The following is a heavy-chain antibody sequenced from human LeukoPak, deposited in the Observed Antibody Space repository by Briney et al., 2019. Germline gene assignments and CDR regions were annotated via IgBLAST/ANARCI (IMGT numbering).Heavy chain of an antibody. CDR3: ARESPRRYSSSSLRYYYYYYMDV. J-gene: IGHJ6*03. CDR2: IIPIFGTA. Sequence: GASVKVSCKASGGTFSSYAISWVRQAPGQGLEWMGGIIPIFGTANYAQKFQGRVTITADKSTSTAYMELSSLRSEDTAVYYCARESPRRYSSSSLRYYYYYYMDVWGKGTTVTVSS. V-gene: IGHV1-69*06. CDR1: GGTFSSYA. D-gene: IGHD6-6*01.